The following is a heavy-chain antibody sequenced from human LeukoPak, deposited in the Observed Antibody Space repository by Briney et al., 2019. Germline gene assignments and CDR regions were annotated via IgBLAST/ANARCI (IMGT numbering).Heavy chain of an antibody. CDR3: ARASYDFWSGYPHNWFDP. Sequence: GGSLRLSCAASGFTFSSYAMSWVRQAPGKGLEWVAVIWYDGSNKYYADSVKGRFTISRDNSKNTLYLQMNSLRAEDTAVYYCARASYDFWSGYPHNWFDPWGQGTLVTVSS. D-gene: IGHD3-3*01. V-gene: IGHV3-33*08. CDR1: GFTFSSYA. J-gene: IGHJ5*02. CDR2: IWYDGSNK.